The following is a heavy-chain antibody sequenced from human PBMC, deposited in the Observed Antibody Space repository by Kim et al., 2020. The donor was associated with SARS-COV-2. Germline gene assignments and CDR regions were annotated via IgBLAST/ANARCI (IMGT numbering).Heavy chain of an antibody. Sequence: SETLSLTCAVYGGSFSGYYWSWIRQPPGKGLEWIGEINHSGSTNYNPSLKSRVTISVDTSKNQFSLKLSSVTAADTAVYYCARDPTFGGVIPDYWGQGTLVTVSS. J-gene: IGHJ4*02. CDR2: INHSGST. D-gene: IGHD3-16*02. V-gene: IGHV4-34*01. CDR3: ARDPTFGGVIPDY. CDR1: GGSFSGYY.